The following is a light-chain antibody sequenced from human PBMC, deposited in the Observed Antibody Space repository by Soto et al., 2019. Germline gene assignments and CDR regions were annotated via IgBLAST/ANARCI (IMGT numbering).Light chain of an antibody. CDR1: SSNIGAGYD. V-gene: IGLV1-40*01. J-gene: IGLJ2*01. CDR3: KSYDSSLSGFVV. CDR2: GNS. Sequence: QSVLTQPPSVSGAPGQRVPISCTGSSSNIGAGYDVHWYQQLPGTAPKLLIYGNSNRPSGVPDRFSGSKSGTSASLAITGLQAEDEADYYCKSYDSSLSGFVVFGGGTKLTVL.